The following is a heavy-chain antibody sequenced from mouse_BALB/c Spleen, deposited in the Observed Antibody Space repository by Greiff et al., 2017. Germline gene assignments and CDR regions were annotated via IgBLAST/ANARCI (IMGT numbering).Heavy chain of an antibody. V-gene: IGHV14-1*02. Sequence: VQLQQPGAELVRPGVSVKLSCKASGYTFTSYWMHWIKQRPEQGLEWIGWIDPENGNTIYDPKFQGKASITADTSSNTAYLQLSSLTSEDTAVYYCAKTTTTTSDSMDYWGQGTSVTVSA. J-gene: IGHJ4*01. D-gene: IGHD2-4*01. CDR3: AKTTTTTSDSMDY. CDR2: IDPENGNT. CDR1: GYTFTSYW.